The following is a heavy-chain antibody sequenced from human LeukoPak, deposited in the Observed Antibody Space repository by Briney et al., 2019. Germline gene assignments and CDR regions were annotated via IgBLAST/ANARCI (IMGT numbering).Heavy chain of an antibody. CDR1: GFTFNNYW. CDR2: IKQDGSEN. V-gene: IGHV3-7*01. J-gene: IGHJ6*02. D-gene: IGHD3-10*01. CDR3: ARGIRGPAGVWRSYYGMDV. Sequence: HPGGSLRLSCVASGFTFNNYWMSWVRQAPGKGLEWVANIKQDGSENYYVDSVKGRFTISRDNAKNSLHLQMNSLRAEDTAVYYCARGIRGPAGVWRSYYGMDVWGQGTTVTVSS.